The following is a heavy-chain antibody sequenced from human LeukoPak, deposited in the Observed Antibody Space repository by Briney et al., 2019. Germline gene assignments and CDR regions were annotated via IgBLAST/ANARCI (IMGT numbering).Heavy chain of an antibody. CDR3: ARGGDYGDDAFDI. CDR1: GGSISSYY. J-gene: IGHJ3*02. D-gene: IGHD4-17*01. CDR2: IYYSGST. Sequence: PSETLSLTCTVSGGSISSYYWSWIRQPPGKGLEWIGYIYYSGSTNYNPSLKSRVTISVDTSKNQFSLKLSSVTAADTAVYYCARGGDYGDDAFDIWGQGTMVTVSS. V-gene: IGHV4-59*08.